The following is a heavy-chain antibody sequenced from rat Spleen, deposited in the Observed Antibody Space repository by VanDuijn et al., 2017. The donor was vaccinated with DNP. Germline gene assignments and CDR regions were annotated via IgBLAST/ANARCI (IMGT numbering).Heavy chain of an antibody. CDR2: ITVLRGGTT. J-gene: IGHJ3*01. Sequence: EVQLVESGGGLVQPGRSLKLSCAASGFTFSNYGMAWVLQAPTKGLEWVATITVLRGGTTYYRDSVKGRFTISRDDAESTLFLRMNSLRSEESATYYCTRHGITRVSLNWFSYWGQGTLVTVSS. CDR1: GFTFSNYG. D-gene: IGHD1-4*01. V-gene: IGHV5S11*01. CDR3: TRHGITRVSLNWFSY.